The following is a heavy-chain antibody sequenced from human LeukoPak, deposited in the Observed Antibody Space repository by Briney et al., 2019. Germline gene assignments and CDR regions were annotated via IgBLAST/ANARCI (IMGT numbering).Heavy chain of an antibody. V-gene: IGHV3-48*04. CDR3: ARNPVLRYFDWSSLFDY. J-gene: IGHJ4*02. Sequence: GGSLRLSCAASGFTFSSYSMNWVREAPGKGVEWVSYISSSSSTIYHADSVKGRFTISRDNAKNSLYLQMNSLRAEDTAVYYCARNPVLRYFDWSSLFDYWGQGTLVTVSS. CDR1: GFTFSSYS. D-gene: IGHD3-9*01. CDR2: ISSSSSTI.